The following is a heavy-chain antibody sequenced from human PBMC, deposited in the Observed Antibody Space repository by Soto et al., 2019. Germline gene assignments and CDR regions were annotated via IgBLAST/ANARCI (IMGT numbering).Heavy chain of an antibody. Sequence: SETLSLTCAVYGGSFSGYYWSWIRQPPGKGLEWIGEINHSGSTNYNPSLKSRVTISVDTSKNQFSLKLNSVTAADTAVYYCARDVWNHDYYYYYGVDVWGQGTTVTVSS. CDR3: ARDVWNHDYYYYYGVDV. D-gene: IGHD1-1*01. CDR2: INHSGST. J-gene: IGHJ6*02. V-gene: IGHV4-34*01. CDR1: GGSFSGYY.